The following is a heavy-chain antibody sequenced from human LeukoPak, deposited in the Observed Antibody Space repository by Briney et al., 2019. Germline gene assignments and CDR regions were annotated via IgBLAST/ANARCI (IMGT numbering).Heavy chain of an antibody. CDR3: ARRFYGDYAYFDY. CDR2: IYYSGST. Sequence: PSETLSLTCTVSGGSISSYYWSWIRQPPGKGLEWIGHIYYSGSTNYNPSLKSRVTISVDTSKNQFSLKLSSVTAADTAVYYCARRFYGDYAYFDYWGQGTLVTVSS. D-gene: IGHD4-17*01. J-gene: IGHJ4*02. CDR1: GGSISSYY. V-gene: IGHV4-59*12.